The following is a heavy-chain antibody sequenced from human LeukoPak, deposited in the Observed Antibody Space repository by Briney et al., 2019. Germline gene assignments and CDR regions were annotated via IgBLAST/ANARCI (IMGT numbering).Heavy chain of an antibody. D-gene: IGHD5-12*01. CDR2: ISSNGGST. J-gene: IGHJ4*02. V-gene: IGHV3-64*01. Sequence: GGSLRLSCAASGFTFSSYAMHWVRQAPGKGLEYVSAISSNGGSTYYANSVKGRFTISRDNSKNTLYLQMGSLRAEDMAVYYCARGGYSGYERHYFDYWGQGTLVTVSS. CDR1: GFTFSSYA. CDR3: ARGGYSGYERHYFDY.